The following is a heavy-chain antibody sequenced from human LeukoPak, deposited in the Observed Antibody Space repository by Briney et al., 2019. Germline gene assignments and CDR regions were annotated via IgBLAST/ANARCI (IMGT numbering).Heavy chain of an antibody. V-gene: IGHV5-51*01. CDR1: GYTFTSYG. J-gene: IGHJ4*02. D-gene: IGHD3-3*01. Sequence: KVSCKASGYTFTSYGISWVRQMPGKGLEWMGIIYPGDSDTRYSPSFQGQVTISADKSISTAYLQWSSLKASDTAMYYCARQSLYYDFWSGYYGYWGQGTLVTVSS. CDR3: ARQSLYYDFWSGYYGY. CDR2: IYPGDSDT.